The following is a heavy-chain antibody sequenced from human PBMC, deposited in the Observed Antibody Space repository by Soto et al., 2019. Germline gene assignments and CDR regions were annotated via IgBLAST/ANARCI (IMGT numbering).Heavy chain of an antibody. CDR2: VSHDGRNT. J-gene: IGHJ4*02. CDR1: GFTFSDYA. Sequence: VQLVESGGGVVQPGRSLRLSCAASGFTFSDYAMHWVRQAPGKGLEWVAVVSHDGRNTHYADSVKGRFTISRDSSKNTVSLEMTSLIAEDTAVYYGAKGGRQWVATSDLNYRGQVALVALAS. CDR3: AKGGRQWVATSDLNY. V-gene: IGHV3-30*18. D-gene: IGHD6-19*01.